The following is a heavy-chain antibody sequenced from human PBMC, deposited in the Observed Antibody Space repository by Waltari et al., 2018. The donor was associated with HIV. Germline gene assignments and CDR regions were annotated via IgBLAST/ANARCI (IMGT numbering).Heavy chain of an antibody. Sequence: EVQLVESGGGLVKPGGSLRLSCAASGFTFSSYSMHWVRQAPGKGLEWVSSISSSSSYIYYADSVKGRFTISRDNAKNSLYLQMNSLRAEDTAVYYCARDSEEGMDVWGQGTTVTVSS. CDR3: ARDSEEGMDV. CDR1: GFTFSSYS. J-gene: IGHJ6*02. V-gene: IGHV3-21*01. CDR2: ISSSSSYI.